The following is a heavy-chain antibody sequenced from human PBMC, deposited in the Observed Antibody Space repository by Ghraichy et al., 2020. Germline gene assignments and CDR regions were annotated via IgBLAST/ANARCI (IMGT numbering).Heavy chain of an antibody. CDR2: ISGSSERT. CDR1: GFTSSTYA. Sequence: GGSLRLSCAVSGFTSSTYAMSWVRQAPGKGLEWVSGISGSSERTHHADSVKGRFTISRDETKNTLYLQMSSLRVDDTAVYYCAGSNSWDRYYWGQGTLVTVSS. D-gene: IGHD6-13*01. V-gene: IGHV3-23*01. J-gene: IGHJ4*02. CDR3: AGSNSWDRYY.